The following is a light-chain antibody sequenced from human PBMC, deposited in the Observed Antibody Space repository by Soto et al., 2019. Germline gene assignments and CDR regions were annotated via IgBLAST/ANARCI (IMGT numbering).Light chain of an antibody. CDR3: QQYKKWPRT. CDR1: QSVSSN. Sequence: EIVMTQSPATLSVSPGERATLSCRASQSVSSNLACYQQKPGQAPRLLIYGASTRATGIPARFSGSGSGTEFTLTISSLQSEDFAVYYCQQYKKWPRTFGHGTKVDIK. CDR2: GAS. J-gene: IGKJ1*01. V-gene: IGKV3-15*01.